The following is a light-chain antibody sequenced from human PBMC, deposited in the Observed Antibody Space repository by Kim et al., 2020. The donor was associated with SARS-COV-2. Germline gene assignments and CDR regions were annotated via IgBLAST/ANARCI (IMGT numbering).Light chain of an antibody. Sequence: LTQPPSVSKGLRQTATLTCTGNSNNVGNQGAAWLQQHQGHPPKLLSYRNNNRPSGISERLSASTSGNTASLTITGLQPEDEADYYCSAYDTSLSVWVFGGGTQLTV. CDR2: RNN. J-gene: IGLJ3*02. V-gene: IGLV10-54*01. CDR3: SAYDTSLSVWV. CDR1: SNNVGNQG.